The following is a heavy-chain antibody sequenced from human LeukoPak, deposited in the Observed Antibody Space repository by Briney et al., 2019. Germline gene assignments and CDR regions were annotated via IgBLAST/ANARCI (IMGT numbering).Heavy chain of an antibody. J-gene: IGHJ4*02. CDR1: GFSFSNYA. D-gene: IGHD1-1*01. V-gene: IGHV3-23*01. CDR2: ISRIGGST. CDR3: AKDFVGTGNFRGGDY. Sequence: GGSLRLSCAASGFSFSNYALAWVRQAPGKGLEWVSGISRIGGSTHYADSVKGRFTISRDNSKNILYLQMNSLRAEDTALYYCAKDFVGTGNFRGGDYWGQGTLVTVSS.